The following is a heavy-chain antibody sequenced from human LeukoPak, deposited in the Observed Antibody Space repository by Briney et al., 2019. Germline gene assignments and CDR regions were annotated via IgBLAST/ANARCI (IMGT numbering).Heavy chain of an antibody. V-gene: IGHV1-46*01. CDR3: ARERSFAYYDSSGYYFGNWFDP. CDR1: GYTFTSYY. CDR2: INPSGGST. Sequence: ASVKVSCKASGYTFTSYYMHWVRQAPGQGLEWMGIINPSGGSTSYAQKFQGRVTMTRDMSTSTVYMELSSLRSEDTAVYYCARERSFAYYDSSGYYFGNWFDPWGQGTLVTVSS. J-gene: IGHJ5*02. D-gene: IGHD3-22*01.